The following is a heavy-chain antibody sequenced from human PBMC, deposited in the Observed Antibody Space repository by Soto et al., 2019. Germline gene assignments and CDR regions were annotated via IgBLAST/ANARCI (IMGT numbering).Heavy chain of an antibody. CDR2: INPSGGST. CDR1: GYTFTSYY. J-gene: IGHJ5*02. CDR3: ARAPPGAWFDP. V-gene: IGHV1-46*03. Sequence: ASVKVSCKASGYTFTSYYMHWVRQAPGQGLEWMGIINPSGGSTSYAQKFQGRVTMTRDTSTSTVYMELSSLGSEDTAVYYCARAPPGAWFDPWGQGTLVTVSS. D-gene: IGHD1-26*01.